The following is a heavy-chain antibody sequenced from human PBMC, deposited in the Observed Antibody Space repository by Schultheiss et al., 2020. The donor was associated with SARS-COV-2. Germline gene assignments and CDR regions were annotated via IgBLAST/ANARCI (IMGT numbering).Heavy chain of an antibody. J-gene: IGHJ4*02. Sequence: GESLKISCAASGFTFSSYPMHWVRQAPGKGLEWVGRIKSKTDGGTTDYAAPVKGRFTISRDDSKNTLYLQMNSLKTEDTAVYYCTALMSTRSDYWGQGTLVTVSS. CDR1: GFTFSSYP. CDR3: TALMSTRSDY. V-gene: IGHV3-15*01. CDR2: IKSKTDGGTT.